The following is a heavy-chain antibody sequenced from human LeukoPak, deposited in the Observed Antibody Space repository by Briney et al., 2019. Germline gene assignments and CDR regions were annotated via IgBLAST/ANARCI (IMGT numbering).Heavy chain of an antibody. J-gene: IGHJ4*02. CDR2: IKMDGSEI. CDR1: GFTFSNYW. V-gene: IGHV3-7*01. Sequence: GGSLRLSCAASGFTFSNYWMSWVRQAPGKGPEWVANIKMDGSEIYYVDSVRGRFTISSDNGKNSLYLQMSSLRAEDTAVYYCARDRSNLGDYWGQGTLVTVSS. D-gene: IGHD3-16*01. CDR3: ARDRSNLGDY.